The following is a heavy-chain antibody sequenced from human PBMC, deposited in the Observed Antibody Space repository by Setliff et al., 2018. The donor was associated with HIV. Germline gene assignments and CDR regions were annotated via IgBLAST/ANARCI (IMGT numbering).Heavy chain of an antibody. CDR3: ASRPYSYDYSGRVFDF. V-gene: IGHV4-39*01. J-gene: IGHJ4*02. Sequence: SETLSLTCTVSGASIRTGRYYWGWIRLPPGKGLEWIGTIYYSGTTYYNPSVKSRVTISVDTSKNQFSLNLTSVTATDTAVYYCASRPYSYDYSGRVFDFWGQGALVTVSS. CDR2: IYYSGTT. CDR1: GASIRTGRYY. D-gene: IGHD3-22*01.